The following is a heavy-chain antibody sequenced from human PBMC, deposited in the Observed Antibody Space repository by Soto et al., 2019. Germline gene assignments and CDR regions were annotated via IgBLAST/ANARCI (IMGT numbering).Heavy chain of an antibody. D-gene: IGHD3-3*01. Sequence: LQLQESGPGLVKPSETLSLTCTVSGGSISSSSYYWGWIRQPPGKGLEWIGSIYYSGSTYYNPSLKSRVTISVDPSKNQFSLTLSSVTAADTAVYYCARHSEGDFWSGYLNWFDPWGQGTLVTVSS. V-gene: IGHV4-39*01. J-gene: IGHJ5*02. CDR1: GGSISSSSYY. CDR3: ARHSEGDFWSGYLNWFDP. CDR2: IYYSGST.